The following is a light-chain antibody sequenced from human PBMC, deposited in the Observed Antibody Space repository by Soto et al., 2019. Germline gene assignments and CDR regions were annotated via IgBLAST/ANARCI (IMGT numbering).Light chain of an antibody. CDR3: QQYYNTPFT. J-gene: IGKJ3*01. V-gene: IGKV4-1*01. Sequence: DIVMTQSPDSLAVSLGERATINCKSSQSVLYSSNNKNYLAWYQQNPGQPPKLLIYWASTRESGVPDRFSGSGSGTDFTLTINSLQAEDVAVYYCQQYYNTPFTFAPGTKVYIK. CDR1: QSVLYSSNNKNY. CDR2: WAS.